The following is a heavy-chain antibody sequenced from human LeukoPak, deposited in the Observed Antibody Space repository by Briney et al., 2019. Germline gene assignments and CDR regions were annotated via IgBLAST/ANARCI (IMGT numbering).Heavy chain of an antibody. J-gene: IGHJ4*02. Sequence: GGSLRLSCAASGFTFSRYWMSWVRQAPGKGLEWVANIKQDGSEKYYVDSVKGRFTISRDNAKNSLYLQMNSLRAEDTAVYYCAKRVGATFLGYWGQGTLVTVSS. D-gene: IGHD1-26*01. CDR1: GFTFSRYW. CDR2: IKQDGSEK. V-gene: IGHV3-7*03. CDR3: AKRVGATFLGY.